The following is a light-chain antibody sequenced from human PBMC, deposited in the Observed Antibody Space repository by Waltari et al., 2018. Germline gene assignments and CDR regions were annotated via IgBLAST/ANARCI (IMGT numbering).Light chain of an antibody. Sequence: DIQMTQSPSSLSASVGDRVTITCRASQRINTYLNWYQQKPGKAPELLIDAASSLQSGAPSRFRGRGSGTDFTPTISSLQPEDFATYYCQQSYSSPPTFGQGTKLEI. CDR1: QRINTY. V-gene: IGKV1-39*01. CDR2: AAS. CDR3: QQSYSSPPT. J-gene: IGKJ2*01.